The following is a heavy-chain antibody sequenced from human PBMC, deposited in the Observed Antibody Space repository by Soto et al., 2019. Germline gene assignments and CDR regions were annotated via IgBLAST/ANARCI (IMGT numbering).Heavy chain of an antibody. J-gene: IGHJ4*02. CDR2: IYHSGST. CDR3: AGSGYYPNYFDY. Sequence: PSETLSLTCTVSGGSTRSSDKYWGWFRQPPGKGLEWIGYIYHSGSTYYNPSLKSRVTISVDRSKNQFSLKLSSVTAADTAVYYCAGSGYYPNYFDYWGRGTLVTVSS. V-gene: IGHV4-39*07. D-gene: IGHD3-22*01. CDR1: GGSTRSSDKY.